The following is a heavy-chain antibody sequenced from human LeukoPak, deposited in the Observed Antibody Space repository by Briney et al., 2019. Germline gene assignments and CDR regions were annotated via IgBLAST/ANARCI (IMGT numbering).Heavy chain of an antibody. Sequence: SVKVSCKASGGTFSSYAISWVRQAPGQGLEWMGGIIPIFGTANYAQKFQGRVTITTDESTSTAYMELSSLRSEDTAVYYCARASGYYGSGRDAFDIWGQGTMVTVSS. CDR1: GGTFSSYA. D-gene: IGHD3-10*01. J-gene: IGHJ3*02. CDR2: IIPIFGTA. CDR3: ARASGYYGSGRDAFDI. V-gene: IGHV1-69*05.